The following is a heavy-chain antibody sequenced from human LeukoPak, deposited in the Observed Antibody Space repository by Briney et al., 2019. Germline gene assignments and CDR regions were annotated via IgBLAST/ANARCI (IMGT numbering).Heavy chain of an antibody. CDR3: ARKYGSAPSDGWFDP. CDR1: GYTFTNYD. Sequence: VKVSCKASGYTFTNYDINWVRQATGQGLEWMGWINTNTGNPTYAQGFTGRFVFSLDTSVSTAYLQISSLKAEDTAVYYCARKYGSAPSDGWFDPWGQGTLVTVSS. V-gene: IGHV7-4-1*02. J-gene: IGHJ5*02. CDR2: INTNTGNP. D-gene: IGHD3-10*01.